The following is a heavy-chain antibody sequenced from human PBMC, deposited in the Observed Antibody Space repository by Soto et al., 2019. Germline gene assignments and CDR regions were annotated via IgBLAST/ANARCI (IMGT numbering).Heavy chain of an antibody. J-gene: IGHJ5*02. Sequence: GGSLRLSCAASGFTFSSYAMSWVRQAPGKGLEWVSAISGSGGSTYYADSVKGRFTISRHNSKNTLYLQMNSLRAEDTAVYYCARSGGWFLGWFDPWGQGTLVTVSS. CDR1: GFTFSSYA. CDR3: ARSGGWFLGWFDP. V-gene: IGHV3-23*01. D-gene: IGHD6-19*01. CDR2: ISGSGGST.